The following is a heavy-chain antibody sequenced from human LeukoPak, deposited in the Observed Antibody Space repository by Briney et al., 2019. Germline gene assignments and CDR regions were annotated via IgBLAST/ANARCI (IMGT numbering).Heavy chain of an antibody. J-gene: IGHJ4*02. D-gene: IGHD2-21*02. CDR3: VKDRGDLPPYFDN. CDR2: IKRKNDGGTT. CDR1: GFTFTDTW. Sequence: GGSLRLSCAASGFTFTDTWMSWVRQAPGKGLEWVGRIKRKNDGGTTDYAAPVKGRFTISRDDSKNTLYLQTNSLRAEDTAVYYCVKDRGDLPPYFDNWGQGTLVTVSS. V-gene: IGHV3-15*01.